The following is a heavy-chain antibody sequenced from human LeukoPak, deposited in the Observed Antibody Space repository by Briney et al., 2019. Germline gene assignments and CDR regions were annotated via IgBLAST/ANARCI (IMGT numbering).Heavy chain of an antibody. CDR3: ARDSDIAVAGAEGLYDY. CDR1: GFTFSGST. Sequence: GGSLRLSCAASGFTFSGSTMNWVRQAPGKGLEWVSFISTSSSYIYYADSVRGRFTISRDNAKNAVDLQMTWLRAEDTAVYFCARDSDIAVAGAEGLYDYWGQGTLVTVSS. J-gene: IGHJ4*02. D-gene: IGHD6-13*01. V-gene: IGHV3-21*01. CDR2: ISTSSSYI.